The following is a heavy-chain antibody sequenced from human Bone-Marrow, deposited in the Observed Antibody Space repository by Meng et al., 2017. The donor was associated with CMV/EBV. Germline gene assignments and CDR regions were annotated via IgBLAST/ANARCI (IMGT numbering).Heavy chain of an antibody. Sequence: SETLSLTCTVSGDSMRTYYWSWIRQPPGEGLEWIGYIYYSGTTNYNPSLKSRVTISVDTSKNQFSLKLSSVTAADTAVYYCARVQPHLPYYYYGMDVWGQGNTVTVSS. V-gene: IGHV4-59*01. CDR3: ARVQPHLPYYYYGMDV. CDR2: IYYSGTT. D-gene: IGHD5-18*01. J-gene: IGHJ6*02. CDR1: GDSMRTYY.